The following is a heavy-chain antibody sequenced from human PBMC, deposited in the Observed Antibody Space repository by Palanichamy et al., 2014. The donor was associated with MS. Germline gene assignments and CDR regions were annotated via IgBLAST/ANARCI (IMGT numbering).Heavy chain of an antibody. CDR3: AREGASTTVSPALDF. D-gene: IGHD4-11*01. V-gene: IGHV1-69*04. Sequence: QVQLVQSGAEVRKPGSSVKVSCKATGGTFRNYVISWVRQAPGQGLEWMGNVNPIYGRANYAQKFQDRVTVTADKATSTAYMELSSLRSEDTAVYYCAREGASTTVSPALDFWGQGTLATVAS. J-gene: IGHJ4*02. CDR1: GGTFRNYV. CDR2: VNPIYGRA.